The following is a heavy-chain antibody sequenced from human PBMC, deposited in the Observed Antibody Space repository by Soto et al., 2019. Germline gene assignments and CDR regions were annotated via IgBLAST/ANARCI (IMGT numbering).Heavy chain of an antibody. D-gene: IGHD3-10*01. V-gene: IGHV3-30*18. CDR1: GFTFSSYG. CDR2: ISYDGSNK. Sequence: QVQLVESGGGVVQPGRSLRLSCAASGFTFSSYGMHWVRQAPGKGLEWVAVISYDGSNKYYADSVKGRFTISRDNSKNTLYLQMNSLRAEDTAVYYCAKDYYYGSGSYWEEAFDIWGQGTMVTVSS. J-gene: IGHJ3*02. CDR3: AKDYYYGSGSYWEEAFDI.